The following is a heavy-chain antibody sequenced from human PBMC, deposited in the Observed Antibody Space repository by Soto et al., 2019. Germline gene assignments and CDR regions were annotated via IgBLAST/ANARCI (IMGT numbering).Heavy chain of an antibody. V-gene: IGHV3-23*01. CDR1: GFTFRDYA. D-gene: IGHD6-19*01. J-gene: IGHJ4*02. CDR2: IDYSGAST. Sequence: EVQVLESGGGLVQPGGSLRLSCAASGFTFRDYAMIWVRQAPGKGLEWVSTIDYSGASTYYADSVRGRFTISRDNSKNPLYVHMNSLRAEDTAVYYCCPDRSGGGFDCWGQGTLVTVS. CDR3: CPDRSGGGFDC.